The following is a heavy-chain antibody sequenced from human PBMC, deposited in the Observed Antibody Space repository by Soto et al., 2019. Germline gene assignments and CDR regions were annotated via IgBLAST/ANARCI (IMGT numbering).Heavy chain of an antibody. D-gene: IGHD3-22*01. Sequence: GESLKISCKASGSSFTNFWIGWVRQMPGKGLEWMGTIYPGDSNIRYRPSFQGQVAISADKSISTAYLQWTSLKASDTAMYYCARYHDSSGFYRGAFDIWGQGTMVTVSS. CDR1: GSSFTNFW. V-gene: IGHV5-51*01. CDR2: IYPGDSNI. J-gene: IGHJ3*02. CDR3: ARYHDSSGFYRGAFDI.